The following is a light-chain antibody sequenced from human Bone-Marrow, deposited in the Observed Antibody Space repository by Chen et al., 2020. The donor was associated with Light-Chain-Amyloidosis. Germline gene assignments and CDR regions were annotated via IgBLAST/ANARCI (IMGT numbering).Light chain of an antibody. CDR1: SSDV. J-gene: IGLJ3*02. V-gene: IGLV2-14*03. CDR3: SSSATSNTWV. Sequence: QSALTQPASVSGSPGQSITVSCTGASSDVSWYQQHPGKAPKLVICDVINRPSGVSSRFSGSKSGNTASLTISGLQAEDEADYFCSSSATSNTWVFGGGTKLTVL. CDR2: DVI.